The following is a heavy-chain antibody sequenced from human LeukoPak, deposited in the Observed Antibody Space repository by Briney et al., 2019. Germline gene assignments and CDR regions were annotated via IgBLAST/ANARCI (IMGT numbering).Heavy chain of an antibody. V-gene: IGHV1-2*02. CDR3: ARQAPGYYDSSGYYYGGRDY. D-gene: IGHD3-22*01. J-gene: IGHJ4*02. CDR2: INPNSGGT. Sequence: GASVKVSCKASGYTFTGYYMHWVRQAPGQGLEWMGWINPNSGGTNYAQKLQGRVTMTTDTSTSTAYMELRSLRSDDTAVYYCARQAPGYYDSSGYYYGGRDYWGQGTLVTVSS. CDR1: GYTFTGYY.